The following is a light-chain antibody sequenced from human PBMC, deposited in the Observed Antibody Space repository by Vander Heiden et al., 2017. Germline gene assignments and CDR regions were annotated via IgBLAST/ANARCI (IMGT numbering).Light chain of an antibody. Sequence: QSVPTQPPSASGAPAQRVTISCTGSSSNIGAGYDVHWYQQLPGTAPKLLIYGNSNRPSGVPDRFSGSKSGTSASLAITGLQAEDEADYYCQSYDSSLSVYVFGTGTKVTVL. CDR1: SSNIGAGYD. CDR3: QSYDSSLSVYV. CDR2: GNS. V-gene: IGLV1-40*01. J-gene: IGLJ1*01.